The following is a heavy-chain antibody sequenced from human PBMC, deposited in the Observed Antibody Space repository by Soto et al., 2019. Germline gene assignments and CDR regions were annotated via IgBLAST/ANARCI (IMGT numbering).Heavy chain of an antibody. Sequence: PSQTLSLTSAISGDSVSSNSAAWNWIRQSPSRGLEWLGRTYYRSKWYNDYAVSVKSRITINPDTSKNQFSLQLNSVTPEDTAVYYCARGPTVVTPGADYYYGMDVWGQGTTVTV. V-gene: IGHV6-1*01. D-gene: IGHD4-17*01. CDR3: ARGPTVVTPGADYYYGMDV. CDR1: GDSVSSNSAA. CDR2: TYYRSKWYN. J-gene: IGHJ6*02.